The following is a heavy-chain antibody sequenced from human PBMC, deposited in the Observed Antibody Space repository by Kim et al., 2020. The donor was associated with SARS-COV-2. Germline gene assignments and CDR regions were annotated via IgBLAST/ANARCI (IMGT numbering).Heavy chain of an antibody. CDR2: INHSGRT. CDR1: GGSFSGYY. D-gene: IGHD3-10*01. CDR3: ARRLSNTSGWGSHYCDL. V-gene: IGHV4-34*01. Sequence: SETLSHTCAVYGGSFSGYYWSWIRQPPGKGLEWIGEINHSGRTNYNPSLKRRVTISVNTSKNQFSLKLTSVTAADTAVYYCARRLSNTSGWGSHYCDLWGQGILVTVSS. J-gene: IGHJ4*02.